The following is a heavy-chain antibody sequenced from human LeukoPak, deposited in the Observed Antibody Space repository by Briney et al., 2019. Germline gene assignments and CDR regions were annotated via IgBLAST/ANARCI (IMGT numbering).Heavy chain of an antibody. CDR2: ISYDGSNK. V-gene: IGHV3-30-3*01. CDR1: GFTFSSYA. D-gene: IGHD3-16*01. CDR3: ARGESVSRGGAIDY. Sequence: PGGSLRLSCAASGFTFSSYAMHWVRQAPGKGLEWVAVISYDGSNKYYADSVKGRFTISRDNSKNTLYLQMNSLRAEDTAVYYCARGESVSRGGAIDYWGQGTLVTVSS. J-gene: IGHJ4*02.